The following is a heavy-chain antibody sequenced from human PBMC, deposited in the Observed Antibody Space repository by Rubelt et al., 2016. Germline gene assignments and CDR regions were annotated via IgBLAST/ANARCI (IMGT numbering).Heavy chain of an antibody. Sequence: QVQLVQSGAEVKKPGASVKVSCKASGYTFISYGITWVRQAPGQGLEWMGWISGNNGNTNYAQNLQGRITMTTDRSTSTAYMELSGLASDDTAVYYCARDRWQQPDYWGQGTLVTVSS. CDR3: ARDRWQQPDY. J-gene: IGHJ4*02. D-gene: IGHD6-13*01. CDR1: GYTFISYG. V-gene: IGHV1-18*01. CDR2: ISGNNGNT.